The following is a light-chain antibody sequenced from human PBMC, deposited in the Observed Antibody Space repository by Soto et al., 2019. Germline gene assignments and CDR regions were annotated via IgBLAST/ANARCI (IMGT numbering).Light chain of an antibody. J-gene: IGKJ1*01. CDR1: QSISTTY. CDR3: QQYGSSSWM. CDR2: GAS. V-gene: IGKV3-20*01. Sequence: EIVLTQSPGTLSLSPGEGATLSCRASQSISTTYLAWYQQKPGQAPRLLIYGASSRATGIPDRFSGSGSETDFTLTISRLEPEDFAVYYCQQYGSSSWMFGQGTKVDIK.